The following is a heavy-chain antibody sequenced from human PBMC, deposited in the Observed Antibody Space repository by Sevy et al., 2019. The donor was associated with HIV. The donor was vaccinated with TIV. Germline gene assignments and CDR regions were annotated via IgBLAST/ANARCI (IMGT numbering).Heavy chain of an antibody. CDR2: IKQDESEK. J-gene: IGHJ4*02. Sequence: GGSLRLSCAASGFSFSHYWMHWVRQAPGKGLEWVANIKQDESEKYYVASVKGRFTISRDNAKNSVYLQMNSVRVEDTAVYFCARGTAGVASLWGQGTLVTVSS. CDR1: GFSFSHYW. D-gene: IGHD3-10*01. CDR3: ARGTAGVASL. V-gene: IGHV3-7*01.